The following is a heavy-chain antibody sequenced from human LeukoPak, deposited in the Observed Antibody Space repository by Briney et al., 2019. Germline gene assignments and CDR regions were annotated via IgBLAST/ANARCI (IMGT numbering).Heavy chain of an antibody. V-gene: IGHV4-34*01. D-gene: IGHD2-2*01. CDR3: ARIGYCSSTSCYRYWGDYYYYYYMDV. CDR2: INHSGST. Sequence: ETLSLTCADYGGSFSGYYWSWIRQPPGKGLEWIGEINHSGSTNYNPSLKSRVTISVDTSKNQFSLKLSSVTAADTAVYYCARIGYCSSTSCYRYWGDYYYYYYMDVWGKGTTVTVSS. CDR1: GGSFSGYY. J-gene: IGHJ6*03.